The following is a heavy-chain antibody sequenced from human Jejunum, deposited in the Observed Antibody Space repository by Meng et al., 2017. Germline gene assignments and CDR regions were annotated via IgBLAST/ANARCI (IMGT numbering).Heavy chain of an antibody. CDR3: ARTAGIVGSTTAWYFDF. Sequence: GSLRLSCTISGGLPSSDYWSWIRQSPGKGLEWIGYITSSGNTKYNPSLKSRVTILVDTSKSQFSLNLSSVTVADTAVYYCARTAGIVGSTTAWYFDFWGRGTLVTVSS. D-gene: IGHD1-26*01. CDR1: GGLPSSDY. V-gene: IGHV4-59*01. CDR2: ITSSGNT. J-gene: IGHJ2*01.